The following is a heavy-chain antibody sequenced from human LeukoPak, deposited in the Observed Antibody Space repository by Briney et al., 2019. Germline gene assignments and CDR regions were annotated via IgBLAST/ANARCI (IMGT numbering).Heavy chain of an antibody. J-gene: IGHJ4*02. CDR3: TRHLIGATPFDY. CDR1: GFTFRDSA. Sequence: PGGSLKLSCAASGFTFRDSAIHWVRQAPGKGLEWVGRIRSKPNNYATAYSASVKVRFTISRDDSKNTAYLQMNSLNTEDTAMYYCTRHLIGATPFDYWRQGTLVSVSS. D-gene: IGHD4/OR15-4a*01. V-gene: IGHV3-73*01. CDR2: IRSKPNNYAT.